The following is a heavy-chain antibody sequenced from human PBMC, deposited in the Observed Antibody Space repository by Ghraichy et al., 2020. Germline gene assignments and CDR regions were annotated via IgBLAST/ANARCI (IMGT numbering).Heavy chain of an antibody. J-gene: IGHJ3*02. CDR3: AKDLYCDVVGGFDI. D-gene: IGHD4-17*01. V-gene: IGHV3-23*01. Sequence: GGSLRLSCADTGFIFSPYAMSWARQAPGKGLEWVAAISGSGGRTYYTDSVKGRFTISRDKSKSTVYVQMISLRADDTAIYYCAKDLYCDVVGGFDIGGQGTMVTVAS. CDR1: GFIFSPYA. CDR2: ISGSGGRT.